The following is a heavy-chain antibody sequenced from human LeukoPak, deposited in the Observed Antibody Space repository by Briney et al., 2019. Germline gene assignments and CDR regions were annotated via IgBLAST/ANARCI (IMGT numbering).Heavy chain of an antibody. Sequence: ASVRVSCKTSGYTFTVYYMHWVRQAPGQGLEWVGWINPNSGGTNYAQKFQGRVTMTRDTSISTAYMELSRLRSDDTAVYYCARAPQQLASRVDFWGQGTLVTVSS. CDR2: INPNSGGT. D-gene: IGHD6-13*01. CDR1: GYTFTVYY. CDR3: ARAPQQLASRVDF. J-gene: IGHJ4*02. V-gene: IGHV1-2*02.